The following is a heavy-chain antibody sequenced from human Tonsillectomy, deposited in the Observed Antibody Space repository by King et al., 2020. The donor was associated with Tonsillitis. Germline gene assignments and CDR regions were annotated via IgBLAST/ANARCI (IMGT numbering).Heavy chain of an antibody. V-gene: IGHV1-8*01. D-gene: IGHD2-15*01. CDR3: ARGRGGGCSGGSCYYFDY. CDR1: GYTFTNYD. J-gene: IGHJ4*02. CDR2: MNPNSGNT. Sequence: QLVQSGAEVKKPGASVKVSCKTSGYTFTNYDINWVRQATGQGLEWMGWMNPNSGNTGYAQKFQGRVTMTRDTSIRTAYMGLSSLRSEDTAVYYCARGRGGGCSGGSCYYFDYWGQGTLVTVSS.